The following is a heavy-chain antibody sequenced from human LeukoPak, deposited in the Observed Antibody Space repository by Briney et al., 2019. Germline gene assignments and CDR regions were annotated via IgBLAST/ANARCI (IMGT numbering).Heavy chain of an antibody. CDR2: IFGNIDT. CDR1: GFTFSSYS. Sequence: GGSLRLSCAASGFTFSSYSMNWVRQAPGKGLEWLSIIFGNIDTYYAESVKGRFTISRDNSKNTVYLQMNTLRVEDTAVYFCARSPGDHWPIDYWGQGTLVSVSS. J-gene: IGHJ4*02. CDR3: ARSPGDHWPIDY. D-gene: IGHD4-17*01. V-gene: IGHV3-NL1*01.